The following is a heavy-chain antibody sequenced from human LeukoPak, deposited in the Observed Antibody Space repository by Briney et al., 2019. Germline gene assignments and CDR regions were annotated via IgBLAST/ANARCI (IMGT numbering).Heavy chain of an antibody. CDR1: GYTLTELS. Sequence: ASVKVSCKVSGYTLTELSMHWVRQAPGKGLEWMGWISAYNGNTNYAQKLQGRVTMTTDTSTSTAYMELRSLRSDDTAVYYCASAGGPPYYFDYWGQGTLVTVSS. CDR2: ISAYNGNT. CDR3: ASAGGPPYYFDY. J-gene: IGHJ4*02. D-gene: IGHD3-16*01. V-gene: IGHV1-18*01.